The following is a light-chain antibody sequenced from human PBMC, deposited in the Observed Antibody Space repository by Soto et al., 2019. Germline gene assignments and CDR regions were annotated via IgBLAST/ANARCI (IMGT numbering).Light chain of an antibody. V-gene: IGLV1-47*03. Sequence: QSVLTQPPSASGTPLQRVTISCSGSSSNIGSNYVYWYQQLPGTAPKLLIYRNNQRPSGVPDRFSGSKSGTSASLAISGLWSEDEADYYCAAWDDSLSGRVLGSGTKVTV. CDR1: SSNIGSNY. CDR3: AAWDDSLSGRV. CDR2: RNN. J-gene: IGLJ1*01.